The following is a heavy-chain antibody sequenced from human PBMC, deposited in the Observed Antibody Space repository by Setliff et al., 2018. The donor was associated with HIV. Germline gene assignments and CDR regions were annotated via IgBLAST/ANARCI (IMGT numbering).Heavy chain of an antibody. J-gene: IGHJ3*02. CDR1: GYTFTSYY. CDR3: ARRGGYSYATDAFDI. D-gene: IGHD5-18*01. V-gene: IGHV1-46*01. CDR2: INPSGGSA. Sequence: ASVKVSCKASGYTFTSYYMHWVRQAPGQGLEWMGIINPSGGSASYAQKFQRRVTMTRDTSTSTVYMELSSLRSEDTAVYYCARRGGYSYATDAFDIWGQGTMVTVSS.